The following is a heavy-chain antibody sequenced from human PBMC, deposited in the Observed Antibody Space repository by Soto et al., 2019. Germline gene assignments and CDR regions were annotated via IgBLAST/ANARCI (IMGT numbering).Heavy chain of an antibody. Sequence: GASVKVSCKASGGTFSSYAISWVRQAPGQGLEWMGGIIPIFGTANYAQKFQGRVTITADESTSTAYMELSSPRSEDTAVYYCARGASSGSYYGDYWGQGTLVTVSS. V-gene: IGHV1-69*13. D-gene: IGHD1-26*01. CDR1: GGTFSSYA. CDR3: ARGASSGSYYGDY. CDR2: IIPIFGTA. J-gene: IGHJ4*02.